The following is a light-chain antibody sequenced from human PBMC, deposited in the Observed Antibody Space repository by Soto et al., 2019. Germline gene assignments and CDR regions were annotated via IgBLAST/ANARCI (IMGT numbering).Light chain of an antibody. J-gene: IGLJ1*01. CDR2: EVS. CDR3: SSYAVTSIFV. Sequence: QSVLTQPPSASGSPGQSVTISCTGTSSDVGGYNYVSWYQQHPGKAPKVIIYEVSKRPSGVPDRFSGSKSGSTASLTVSGLQAEDEADYYCSSYAVTSIFVLGPGTKVNV. CDR1: SSDVGGYNY. V-gene: IGLV2-8*01.